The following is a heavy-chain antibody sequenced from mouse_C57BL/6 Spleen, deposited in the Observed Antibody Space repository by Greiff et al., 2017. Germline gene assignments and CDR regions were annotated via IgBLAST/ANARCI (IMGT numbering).Heavy chain of an antibody. Sequence: EVKLMESGPGLVKPSQSLSLTCSVTGYSITSGYYWNWIRQFPGNKLEWMGYISYDGSNNYNPSLKNRISITRDTSKNQFFLKLNSVTTEDTATYYCARDLLTGTGDYWGQGTTLTVSS. J-gene: IGHJ2*01. CDR2: ISYDGSN. CDR1: GYSITSGYY. D-gene: IGHD4-1*01. CDR3: ARDLLTGTGDY. V-gene: IGHV3-6*01.